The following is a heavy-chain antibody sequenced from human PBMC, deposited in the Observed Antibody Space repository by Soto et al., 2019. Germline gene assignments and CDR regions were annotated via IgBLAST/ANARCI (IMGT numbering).Heavy chain of an antibody. CDR2: ISYSGST. CDR3: ARHFRAFDI. V-gene: IGHV4-39*01. CDR1: GVSISSSTYY. Sequence: SETLSLTYTVSGVSISSSTYYWGWIRQPPGKGLEWIGSISYSGSTYYNPPLKSRVTISVDTSKNQFSLKLSSVTAADTAVYYCARHFRAFDIWGQGTMVTVSS. J-gene: IGHJ3*02.